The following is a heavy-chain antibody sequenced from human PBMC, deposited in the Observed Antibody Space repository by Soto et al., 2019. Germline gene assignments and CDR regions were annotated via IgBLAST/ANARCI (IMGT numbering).Heavy chain of an antibody. CDR1: GYTFTSYG. V-gene: IGHV1-18*01. Sequence: GASVKVSCKASGYTFTSYGISWVRQAPGQGLEWMGWISAYNGNTNYAQKLQGRVTMTTDTSTSTAYMELRSLRSDDTAVYYCARDHPYIIRSGFDYWGQGTLVTVSS. J-gene: IGHJ4*02. D-gene: IGHD3-3*01. CDR3: ARDHPYIIRSGFDY. CDR2: ISAYNGNT.